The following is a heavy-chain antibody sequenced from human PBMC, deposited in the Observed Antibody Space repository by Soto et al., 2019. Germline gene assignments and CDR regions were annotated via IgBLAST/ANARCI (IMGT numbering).Heavy chain of an antibody. J-gene: IGHJ3*02. Sequence: SETLSLTCTVSGGSISSYYWSWIRQPPGKGLEWIGYIYYSGSTYYNPSLKSRVTISVDTSKNQFSLKLSSVTAADTAVYYCARSEMTTVATPDAFDIWGQGTMVTVSS. V-gene: IGHV4-59*12. CDR2: IYYSGST. D-gene: IGHD4-4*01. CDR3: ARSEMTTVATPDAFDI. CDR1: GGSISSYY.